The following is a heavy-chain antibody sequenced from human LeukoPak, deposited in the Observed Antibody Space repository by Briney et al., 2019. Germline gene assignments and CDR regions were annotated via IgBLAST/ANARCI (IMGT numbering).Heavy chain of an antibody. CDR1: GYTFTSYG. CDR2: ISAYNGNT. J-gene: IGHJ4*02. Sequence: ASVKVSCKASGYTFTSYGISWVRQAPGQGLEWMGWISAYNGNTNYAQKLQGRVTMTADTSTSTAYMELRSLRSDDTAVYYCARDLGHYYGSGSYYLDYWGQGTLVTASS. D-gene: IGHD3-10*01. V-gene: IGHV1-18*01. CDR3: ARDLGHYYGSGSYYLDY.